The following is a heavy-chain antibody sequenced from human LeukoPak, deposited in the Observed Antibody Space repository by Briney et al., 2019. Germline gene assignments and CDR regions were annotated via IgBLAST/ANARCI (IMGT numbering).Heavy chain of an antibody. CDR2: TYYRSKWNN. V-gene: IGHV6-1*01. CDR1: GXSVSSNSVA. Sequence: SQTLSLTCAISGXSVSSNSVAWNWIRQSPSRGLEWLGRTYYRSKWNNDYAGFVKSRITINPDTTKNQFSLQLNSVTPEDTAVYYCARVHSGSFDYWGQGTPVTVSS. J-gene: IGHJ4*02. CDR3: ARVHSGSFDY. D-gene: IGHD1-26*01.